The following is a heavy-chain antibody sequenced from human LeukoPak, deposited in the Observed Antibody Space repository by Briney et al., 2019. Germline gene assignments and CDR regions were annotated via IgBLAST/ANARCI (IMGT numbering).Heavy chain of an antibody. D-gene: IGHD3-16*01. CDR1: GYTFTSYY. CDR2: INPSGGST. Sequence: VASVKVSCKASGYTFTSYYMHWVRQAPGQGLEWMGIINPSGGSTSYAQKFQGRVTMTRDMSTSTVYMELSSLRSGDTAVYYCARDYANFRYYYYYMDVWGKGTTVTASS. V-gene: IGHV1-46*01. J-gene: IGHJ6*03. CDR3: ARDYANFRYYYYYMDV.